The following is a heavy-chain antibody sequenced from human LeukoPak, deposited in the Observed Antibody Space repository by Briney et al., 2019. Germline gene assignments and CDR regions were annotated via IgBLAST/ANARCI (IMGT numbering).Heavy chain of an antibody. Sequence: GGSLRLSCSASRFTFSSYTRNWVRQAPGKGLEWVSSIDPSSTYVYYADSVKGRFTISRDNAQNSLYLQMNRLRAEDTAVYYCTRGSYGDYEYWGQGTLVTVSS. D-gene: IGHD4-17*01. CDR3: TRGSYGDYEY. CDR2: IDPSSTYV. CDR1: RFTFSSYT. V-gene: IGHV3-21*01. J-gene: IGHJ4*02.